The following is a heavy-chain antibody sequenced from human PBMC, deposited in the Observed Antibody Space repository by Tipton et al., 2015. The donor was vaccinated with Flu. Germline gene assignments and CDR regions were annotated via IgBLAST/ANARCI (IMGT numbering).Heavy chain of an antibody. CDR3: ARGLYCSGSSCPFNYYYGMDV. CDR1: GYTFTGDY. Sequence: QLVQSGAEVKKPGASVKVSCKASGYTFTGDYMHWVRQAPGQGLEWMGRINPNRGNTRLAQRFQGRVTMTRSTSISTAYLEVNSLRSEDTAVYFCARGLYCSGSSCPFNYYYGMDVWGQGTTVIVSS. V-gene: IGHV1-2*06. J-gene: IGHJ6*02. D-gene: IGHD2-15*01. CDR2: INPNRGNT.